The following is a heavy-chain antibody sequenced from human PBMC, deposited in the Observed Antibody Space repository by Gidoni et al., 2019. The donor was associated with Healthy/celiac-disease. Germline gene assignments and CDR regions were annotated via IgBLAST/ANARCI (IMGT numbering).Heavy chain of an antibody. CDR1: GFTFSNAW. J-gene: IGHJ6*02. CDR3: TTEGATAMTRRDYYYYGMDV. D-gene: IGHD5-18*01. CDR2: IKSKTDGGKK. V-gene: IGHV3-15*07. Sequence: EVQLVESGGGLVKPGGSLILSCAASGFTFSNAWMNWVRQGPGKGLEWVGSIKSKTDGGKKDYTAPVKGRFTITRDDSKTTQYLQKNSLKTEDTAVYYCTTEGATAMTRRDYYYYGMDVWGQGTTVTVSS.